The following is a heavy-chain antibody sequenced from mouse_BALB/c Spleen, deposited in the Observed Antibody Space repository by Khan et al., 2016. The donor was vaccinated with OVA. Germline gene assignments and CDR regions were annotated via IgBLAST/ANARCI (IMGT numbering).Heavy chain of an antibody. V-gene: IGHV14-3*02. D-gene: IGHD1-2*01. CDR2: IDPANGNT. Sequence: EVQLQESGAEFVKPGASVRLSCTASGFNIKNTYIHWVKQRPEQGLEWIGRIDPANGNTKYDPKFQGQSTITADTSSNTAYLQLSSLTSEDTAVYYCAHSLLLYAMDYWGQGTSVTVSS. J-gene: IGHJ4*01. CDR3: AHSLLLYAMDY. CDR1: GFNIKNTY.